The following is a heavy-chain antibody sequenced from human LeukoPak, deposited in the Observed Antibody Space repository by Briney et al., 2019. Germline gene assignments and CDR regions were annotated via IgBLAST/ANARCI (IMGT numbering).Heavy chain of an antibody. Sequence: GGSLRLSCAASGFTFINYAMTWVRQAPGKGLEWVSAVSRSGDSTYYADSVKGRFTISRDNSQNTLYLLMNSLRAEDTAVYYCAKDLIAVGEGYCFDYWGQGTPVTVSS. CDR3: AKDLIAVGEGYCFDY. J-gene: IGHJ4*02. CDR2: VSRSGDST. CDR1: GFTFINYA. D-gene: IGHD6-19*01. V-gene: IGHV3-23*01.